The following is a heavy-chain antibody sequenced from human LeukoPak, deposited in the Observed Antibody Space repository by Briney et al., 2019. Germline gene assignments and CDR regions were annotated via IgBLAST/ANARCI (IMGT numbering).Heavy chain of an antibody. CDR1: GDSVSSNSAT. CDR2: TYYRSKWYN. CDR3: ARVRGAFTVTDHFDY. Sequence: SQTLSLTCAISGDSVSSNSATWNWIRQSPSRGLEWLGRTYYRSKWYNDYAVSVKSRITINPDTSKNQFSLQLNSVTPEDTAVYYCARVRGAFTVTDHFDYWSQGTLVTVSS. V-gene: IGHV6-1*01. J-gene: IGHJ4*02. D-gene: IGHD4-17*01.